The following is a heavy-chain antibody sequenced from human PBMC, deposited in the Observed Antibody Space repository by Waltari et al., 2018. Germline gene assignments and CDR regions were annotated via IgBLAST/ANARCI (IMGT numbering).Heavy chain of an antibody. D-gene: IGHD1-26*01. J-gene: IGHJ4*02. CDR1: GFTVSSNY. Sequence: EVQLVESGGGLIQPGGSLRLSCAASGFTVSSNYMSWVRQAPGKGLEWVSVIYGGGSTYDADSVKGRFTIARDNSKNTLYLQMNSLRAEDTAVYYCARKGSYGLAYFDYWGQGTLVTVSS. CDR2: IYGGGST. V-gene: IGHV3-53*01. CDR3: ARKGSYGLAYFDY.